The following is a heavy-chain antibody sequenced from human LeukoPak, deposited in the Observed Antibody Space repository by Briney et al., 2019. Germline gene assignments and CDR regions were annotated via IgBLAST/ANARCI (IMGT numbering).Heavy chain of an antibody. V-gene: IGHV4-59*01. CDR1: GGSISSYY. J-gene: IGHJ3*02. CDR3: ARDPGNYDILTGYYNDAFDI. CDR2: IYYSGST. D-gene: IGHD3-9*01. Sequence: SETLSLTCTVSGGSISSYYWSWIRQPPGKGLEWIGYIYYSGSTNYNPSLKSRVTISVDTSKNQFSLKLSSVTAADTAVYYCARDPGNYDILTGYYNDAFDIWGQGTMVTVSS.